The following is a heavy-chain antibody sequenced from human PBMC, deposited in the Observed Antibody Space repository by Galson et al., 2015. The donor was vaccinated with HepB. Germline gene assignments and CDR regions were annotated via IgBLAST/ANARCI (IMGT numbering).Heavy chain of an antibody. CDR1: GGSISSGGYY. J-gene: IGHJ3*02. CDR3: AREGIAAAAVDAFDI. Sequence: TLSLTCTVSGGSISSGGYYWSWIRQHPGKGLEWIGYIYYSGSTYYNSSLKSRVTISVDTSKNQFSLKLSSVTAADTAVYYCAREGIAAAAVDAFDIWGQGTMVTVSS. CDR2: IYYSGST. V-gene: IGHV4-31*03. D-gene: IGHD6-13*01.